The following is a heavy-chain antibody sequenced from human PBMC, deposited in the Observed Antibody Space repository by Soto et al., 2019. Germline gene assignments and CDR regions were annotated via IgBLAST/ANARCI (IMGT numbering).Heavy chain of an antibody. J-gene: IGHJ4*02. CDR3: ARDEGVTMTPNYFDY. V-gene: IGHV1-18*01. Sequence: GASVKVSCKASGYTFTSYGISWVRQAPGQGLEWMGWISAYNGNTNYAQKLQGRVTMTTDTSTSTAYMELRSLRSDDTAVYYCARDEGVTMTPNYFDYWGQGTLVTVSS. CDR2: ISAYNGNT. CDR1: GYTFTSYG. D-gene: IGHD3-22*01.